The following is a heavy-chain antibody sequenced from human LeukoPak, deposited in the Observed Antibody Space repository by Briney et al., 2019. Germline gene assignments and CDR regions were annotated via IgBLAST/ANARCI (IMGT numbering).Heavy chain of an antibody. CDR2: INPNSGGT. V-gene: IGHV1-2*02. D-gene: IGHD3-3*01. J-gene: IGHJ6*02. CDR3: ARGRSTYYDFWSGYLGPHDYYYYGMDV. Sequence: GASVKVSCKASGYTFTGYYMHWVRQAPGQGLEWMGWINPNSGGTNYAQKFQGRVTMTRDTSISTAYMELSRLRSDDTAVYYRARGRSTYYDFWSGYLGPHDYYYYGMDVWGQGTTVTVSS. CDR1: GYTFTGYY.